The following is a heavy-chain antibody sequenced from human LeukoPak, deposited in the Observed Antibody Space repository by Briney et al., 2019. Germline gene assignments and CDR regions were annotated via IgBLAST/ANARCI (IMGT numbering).Heavy chain of an antibody. CDR2: VDPEDGET. Sequence: ASVKVSCKVSGYTFTDYYMHWVQHAPGKGLEWMGLVDPEDGETIYAEKFQGRVTITADTSTDTAYMELSSLRSEDTAVYYCARDTAMEGFDYWGQGTLVTVSS. CDR1: GYTFTDYY. J-gene: IGHJ4*02. CDR3: ARDTAMEGFDY. D-gene: IGHD5-18*01. V-gene: IGHV1-69-2*01.